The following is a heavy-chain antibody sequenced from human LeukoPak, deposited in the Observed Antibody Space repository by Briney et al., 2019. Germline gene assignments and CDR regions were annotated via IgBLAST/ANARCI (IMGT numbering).Heavy chain of an antibody. CDR1: GFTFSSYV. V-gene: IGHV3-23*01. CDR2: ISGSGGTT. D-gene: IGHD6-13*01. CDR3: AKEQLIPYYFDY. J-gene: IGHJ4*02. Sequence: PGGSLRLSCAASGFTFSSYVMSWVCQAPGKGLEWASAISGSGGTTYYADSVKGRFTISRDNSKNTLFLQMNSLRAEDTAVYYCAKEQLIPYYFDYWGQGTLVTVSS.